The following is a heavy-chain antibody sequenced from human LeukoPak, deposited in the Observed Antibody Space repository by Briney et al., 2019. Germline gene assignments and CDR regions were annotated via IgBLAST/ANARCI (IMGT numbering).Heavy chain of an antibody. Sequence: GGSLRLSCAASGFTVSSNYMTWVRQAPGKGLEWVSVIDSSDTTFYTDSVKGRFTISRDNSKNTLFLQMNSLRAEDTAVYYCARARHSGSYYGFDSWGQGTLVTVSS. CDR2: IDSSDTT. CDR1: GFTVSSNY. D-gene: IGHD1-26*01. V-gene: IGHV3-53*01. J-gene: IGHJ4*02. CDR3: ARARHSGSYYGFDS.